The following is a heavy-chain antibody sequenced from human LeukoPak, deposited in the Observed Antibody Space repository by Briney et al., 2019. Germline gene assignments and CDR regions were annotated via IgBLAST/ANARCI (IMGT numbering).Heavy chain of an antibody. CDR2: IYYSGST. CDR1: GGSISSSSYY. D-gene: IGHD3-3*01. Sequence: PSETLSLTCTVSGGSISSSSYYWGWIRQPPGKGLEWIGSIYYSGSTYYNPSLKSRVTISVDTSKNQFSLKLSSVTAADTAVYYCARLSAPFLDYFWGAFDIWGQGTMVTVSS. CDR3: ARLSAPFLDYFWGAFDI. J-gene: IGHJ3*02. V-gene: IGHV4-39*01.